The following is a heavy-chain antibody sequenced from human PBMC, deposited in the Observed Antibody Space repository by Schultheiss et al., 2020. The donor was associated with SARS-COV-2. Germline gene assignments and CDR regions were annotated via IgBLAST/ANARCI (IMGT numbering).Heavy chain of an antibody. J-gene: IGHJ4*02. Sequence: GSLRLSCAVYGGSFSGYYWSWIRQPPGKGLEWIGEINHSGSTNYNPSLKSRVTISVDTSKNQFSLKLSSVTAADTAVYYCARGGYYYGSGSYYSFDYWGQGTLVTVSS. CDR3: ARGGYYYGSGSYYSFDY. V-gene: IGHV4-34*01. CDR2: INHSGST. D-gene: IGHD3-10*01. CDR1: GGSFSGYY.